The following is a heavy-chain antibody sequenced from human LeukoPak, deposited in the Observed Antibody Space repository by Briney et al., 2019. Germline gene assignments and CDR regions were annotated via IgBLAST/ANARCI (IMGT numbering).Heavy chain of an antibody. Sequence: GSLRLSCAASGFTFSRYVMHWVRQAPGKGLEWVAVISYDGSGIYYADSVKGRFTISRDNSKNTVYLQMNSLRAEDTAVYYCARDLEGITVAGAFDYWGQGTLVTVSS. CDR3: ARDLEGITVAGAFDY. CDR1: GFTFSRYV. V-gene: IGHV3-30-3*01. CDR2: ISYDGSGI. J-gene: IGHJ4*02. D-gene: IGHD6-19*01.